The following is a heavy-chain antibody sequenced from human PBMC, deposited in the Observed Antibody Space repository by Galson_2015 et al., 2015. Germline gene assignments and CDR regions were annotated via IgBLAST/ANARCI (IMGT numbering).Heavy chain of an antibody. CDR2: ISYDGSNK. Sequence: SLRLSCAASGFTFSSYGMHWVRQAPSKGLEWVAVISYDGSNKYYADSVKGRFTISRDNSKNTLYLQMNSLRAEDTAVYYCAKGRANNYDILTGYSLFDYWGQGPLVTVSS. D-gene: IGHD3-9*01. CDR3: AKGRANNYDILTGYSLFDY. J-gene: IGHJ4*02. CDR1: GFTFSSYG. V-gene: IGHV3-30*18.